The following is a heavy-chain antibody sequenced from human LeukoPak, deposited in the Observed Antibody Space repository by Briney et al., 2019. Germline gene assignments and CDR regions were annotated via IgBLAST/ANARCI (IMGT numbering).Heavy chain of an antibody. Sequence: ASVKVSCKASGGTFSSYAVSWVRLTPGQGLEWLGGIIPVFGTTTYAQKFQAKVTMTTDTSTSTAYMELRSLRSDDTAVYYCARGPRYYYDSSGYDFDYWGQGTLVTVSS. CDR1: GGTFSSYA. CDR2: IIPVFGTT. CDR3: ARGPRYYYDSSGYDFDY. V-gene: IGHV1-69*05. D-gene: IGHD3-22*01. J-gene: IGHJ4*02.